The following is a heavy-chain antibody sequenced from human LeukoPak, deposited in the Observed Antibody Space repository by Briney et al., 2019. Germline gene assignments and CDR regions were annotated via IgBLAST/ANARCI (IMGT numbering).Heavy chain of an antibody. J-gene: IGHJ4*02. D-gene: IGHD3-22*01. Sequence: SSETLSLTCTVSGGSISSFCWTWIRQPPGKGLEWIGYIYYSGSTNYNLSLKSRVTISADTSKNQISLKLCSVTAADTAVYYCARPLYDSGGYFYLIWGQGTLVTVSS. CDR1: GGSISSFC. CDR3: ARPLYDSGGYFYLI. V-gene: IGHV4-59*01. CDR2: IYYSGST.